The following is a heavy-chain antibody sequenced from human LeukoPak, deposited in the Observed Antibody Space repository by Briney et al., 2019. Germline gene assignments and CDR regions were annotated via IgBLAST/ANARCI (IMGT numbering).Heavy chain of an antibody. V-gene: IGHV1-2*02. J-gene: IGHJ4*02. CDR2: INPNSGGT. Sequence: ASVKVSCKASGYTFTSYGISWVRQAPGQGLEWMGWINPNSGGTNYAQKFQGRVTMTRDTSISTAYMELSRLRSDDTAVYYCARVPFRAAAIDYWGQGTLVTVSS. CDR3: ARVPFRAAAIDY. D-gene: IGHD2-21*01. CDR1: GYTFTSYG.